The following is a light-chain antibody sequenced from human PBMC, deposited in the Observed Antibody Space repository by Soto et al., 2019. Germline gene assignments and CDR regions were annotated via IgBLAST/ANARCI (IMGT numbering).Light chain of an antibody. J-gene: IGLJ1*01. Sequence: QSALTQPRSVSGSPGQSATISCTGTSSDVGGYDYVSWFQQHPGKAPKLMIYDVTERPSGVPDRFSGSKSGNTASLTISGLQAEDEADYYCCSYAGSYISLFVFGTGTKVTVL. CDR1: SSDVGGYDY. CDR3: CSYAGSYISLFV. CDR2: DVT. V-gene: IGLV2-11*01.